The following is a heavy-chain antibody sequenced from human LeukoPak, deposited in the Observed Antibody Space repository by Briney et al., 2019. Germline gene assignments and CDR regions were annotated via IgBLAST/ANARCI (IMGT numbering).Heavy chain of an antibody. J-gene: IGHJ4*02. D-gene: IGHD3-10*01. CDR1: GYSISSGYY. CDR3: AIGDVGLLWFGEPKPFDY. V-gene: IGHV4-38-2*02. CDR2: IYPSGST. Sequence: PSETLSLTCTVSGYSISSGYYWGWIRQPPGKGLEWIGSIYPSGSTNYNPSLKSRVTISVDMSKNQFSLKLSSVTAADTAVYYCAIGDVGLLWFGEPKPFDYWGQGTLVTVSS.